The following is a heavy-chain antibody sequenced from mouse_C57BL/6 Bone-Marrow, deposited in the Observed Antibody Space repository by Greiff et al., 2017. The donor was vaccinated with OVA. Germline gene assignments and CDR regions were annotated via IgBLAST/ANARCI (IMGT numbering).Heavy chain of an antibody. D-gene: IGHD3-2*02. CDR1: GYTFTSYG. CDR2: IYPRSGNT. J-gene: IGHJ2*01. CDR3: ARQLRLGYFDY. V-gene: IGHV1-81*01. Sequence: VKVVESGAELARPGASVKLSCKASGYTFTSYGISWVKQRTGQGLEWIGEIYPRSGNTYYNEKFKGKATLTADKSSSTAYMELRSLTSEDSAVYFCARQLRLGYFDYWGQGTTLTVSS.